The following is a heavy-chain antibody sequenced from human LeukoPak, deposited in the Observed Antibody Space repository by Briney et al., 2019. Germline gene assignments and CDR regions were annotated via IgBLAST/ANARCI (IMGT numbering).Heavy chain of an antibody. CDR3: ASPSTGGGYNLAH. V-gene: IGHV4-39*01. CDR1: GGSISSSSYY. CDR2: IYYSGST. J-gene: IGHJ4*02. D-gene: IGHD5-24*01. Sequence: SETLSLTCTVSGGSISSSSYYWGWIRQPPGKGLEWIGSIYYSGSTYYNPSLKSRVTISVDTSKNQFSLKLSSVTAADTAVYSCASPSTGGGYNLAHWGQGPLATVSS.